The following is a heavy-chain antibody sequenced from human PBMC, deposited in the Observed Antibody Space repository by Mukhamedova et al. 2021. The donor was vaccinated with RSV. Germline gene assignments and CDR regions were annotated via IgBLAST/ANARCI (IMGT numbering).Heavy chain of an antibody. D-gene: IGHD3-10*01. V-gene: IGHV3-30*18. CDR1: G. Sequence: GIHWVRQAPGKGPEWVALISFDGNKKYYAESVEGRFSISRDNSKNTVSLQMNSLRPDDTAVYYCAKDHVITSYYYYFMYGWG. CDR3: AKDHVITSYYYYFMYG. CDR2: ISFDGNKK. J-gene: IGHJ6*03.